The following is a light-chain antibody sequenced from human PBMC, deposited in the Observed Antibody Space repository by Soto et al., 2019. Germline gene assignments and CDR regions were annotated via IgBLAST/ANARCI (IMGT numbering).Light chain of an antibody. CDR2: DVS. J-gene: IGKJ2*01. CDR1: QDIRHY. CDR3: QQYDDLYT. V-gene: IGKV1-33*01. Sequence: DIQMTQSPSSLSAAVGDRVTITCQASQDIRHYLNWYQQKPGKAPRVLIYDVSHLKAGVPSRFSGERYGTTFIFTISSLQPEDIATYYCQQYDDLYTFGQGTKLEIK.